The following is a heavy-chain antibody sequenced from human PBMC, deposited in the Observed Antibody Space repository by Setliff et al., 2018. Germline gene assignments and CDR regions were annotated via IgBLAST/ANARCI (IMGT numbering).Heavy chain of an antibody. V-gene: IGHV4-59*01. D-gene: IGHD6-19*01. Sequence: LSLTCTVSGTSINTYYWTWIRQSPGKGLEWIGFVYSNGNKDYNPSLKSRVAFSVDTSQNHVPLKLSSVTPADTAVYFCANGWRNFDYWGQGILVTVSS. CDR1: GTSINTYY. CDR2: VYSNGNK. CDR3: ANGWRNFDY. J-gene: IGHJ4*01.